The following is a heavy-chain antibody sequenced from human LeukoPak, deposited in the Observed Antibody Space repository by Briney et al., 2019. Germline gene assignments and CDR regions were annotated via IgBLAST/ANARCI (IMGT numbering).Heavy chain of an antibody. CDR1: GGSICSYY. V-gene: IGHV4-59*01. D-gene: IGHD3-3*01. Sequence: SETLSLTCTVSGGSICSYYWSWIREPPGKGVEWIGYIYYSGSTNYNPSLKSRVTISVDTSKNQFSLKLSSVTAADTAVYYCAREAGDFWSGYYMRYFDYWGQGTLVTVSS. J-gene: IGHJ4*02. CDR2: IYYSGST. CDR3: AREAGDFWSGYYMRYFDY.